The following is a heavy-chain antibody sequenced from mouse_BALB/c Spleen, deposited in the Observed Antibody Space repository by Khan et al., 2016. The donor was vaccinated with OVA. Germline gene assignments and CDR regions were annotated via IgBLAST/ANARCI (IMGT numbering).Heavy chain of an antibody. CDR3: TRKGFGNYESWDY. J-gene: IGHJ2*01. CDR2: IYPGNSDT. D-gene: IGHD2-1*01. Sequence: VQLQQSGTVLARPGASVKMSCKGSGYTFTNYWMHWVKQRPGQGLEWIGVIYPGNSDTNYNQTFKGKAKLTAVTSTSTAYMELNSMTNEDAAVYYWTRKGFGNYESWDYWGQGTTLTVSS. CDR1: GYTFTNYW. V-gene: IGHV1-5*01.